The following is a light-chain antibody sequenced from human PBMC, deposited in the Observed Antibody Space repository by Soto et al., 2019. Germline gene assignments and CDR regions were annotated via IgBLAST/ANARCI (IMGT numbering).Light chain of an antibody. CDR3: LQHNSYPFT. CDR2: AAS. J-gene: IGKJ3*01. Sequence: DIQMTQSPSSLSASVGDTVTITCRASQDIRSDLGWYQQKPGKAPKRLISAASTLQSGVPSRFSGSGAGTEFTLTISSLQPEDFATYYCLQHNSYPFTFGPGTKVDIK. V-gene: IGKV1-17*01. CDR1: QDIRSD.